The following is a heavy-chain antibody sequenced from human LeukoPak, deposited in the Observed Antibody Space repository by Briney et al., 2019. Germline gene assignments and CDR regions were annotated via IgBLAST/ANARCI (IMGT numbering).Heavy chain of an antibody. CDR3: TAYYYESGTNDPHRVDY. CDR1: GFNFRDYH. Sequence: TGGSLRLSCAASGFNFRDYHMSWIRQAPGKGLEWVAYIVGSSSYTNYADSVKGRFTISRDNGENSLYLQMNSLKTEDTAVYYCTAYYYESGTNDPHRVDYWGQGTLVTVSS. V-gene: IGHV3-11*03. CDR2: IVGSSSYT. J-gene: IGHJ4*02. D-gene: IGHD3-10*01.